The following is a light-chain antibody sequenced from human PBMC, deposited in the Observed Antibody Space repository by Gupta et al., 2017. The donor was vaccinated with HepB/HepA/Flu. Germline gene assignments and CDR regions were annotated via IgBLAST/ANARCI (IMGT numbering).Light chain of an antibody. CDR1: SGDVGSYNL. CDR2: EVS. Sequence: QSALTQPASVSESPRQSITISCTGTSGDVGSYNLVSWYQQHPGKAPKLMIYEVSKRPSGVSNRFSGSKSGNTASLTIPGLQAEDEADYYCCSYAGSSTFVVFGGGTKLTVL. J-gene: IGLJ2*01. V-gene: IGLV2-23*02. CDR3: CSYAGSSTFVV.